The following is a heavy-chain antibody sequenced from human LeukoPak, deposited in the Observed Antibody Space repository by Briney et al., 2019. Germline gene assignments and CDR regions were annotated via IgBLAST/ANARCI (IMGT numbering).Heavy chain of an antibody. J-gene: IGHJ4*02. CDR1: GGSISNYF. CDR2: IYSSGST. D-gene: IGHD1-26*01. V-gene: IGHV4-59*01. CDR3: ARTTLYYFDY. Sequence: PSETLSLTCSVSGGSISNYFWTWIRQPPGKGLEWIGYIYSSGSTYYNPSLKSRVTISVDTSKNQFSLKLSSVTAADTAVYYCARTTLYYFDYWGQGTLVTVSS.